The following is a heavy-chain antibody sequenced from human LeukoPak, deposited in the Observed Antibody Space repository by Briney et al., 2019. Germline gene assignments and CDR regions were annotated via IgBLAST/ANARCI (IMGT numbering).Heavy chain of an antibody. J-gene: IGHJ4*02. CDR2: IRSKAYGGTT. CDR1: GFTFGDYV. V-gene: IGHV3-49*04. Sequence: GGSLRLSCTASGFTFGDYVMSWVRQAPGKGLEWVSFIRSKAYGGTTEYAASVKGRFTISRDDSKSIAYLQMNSLKTEDTAVYYCTRDSSPIDYWGQGTLVTVSS. CDR3: TRDSSPIDY.